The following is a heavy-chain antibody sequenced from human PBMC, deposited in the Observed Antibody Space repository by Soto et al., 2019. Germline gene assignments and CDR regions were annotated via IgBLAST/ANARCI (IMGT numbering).Heavy chain of an antibody. CDR1: GFTFSSYA. CDR3: ARDRGYGTPFDY. J-gene: IGHJ4*02. Sequence: PGGSLRLSCAASGFTFSSYAMSWVRQAPGKGLEWVSGISDSGGSTYYADSVKGRFTISRDNSKNTLYLQMNSLRAEDTAVYYCARDRGYGTPFDYWGQGTLVTVSS. CDR2: ISDSGGST. D-gene: IGHD5-12*01. V-gene: IGHV3-23*01.